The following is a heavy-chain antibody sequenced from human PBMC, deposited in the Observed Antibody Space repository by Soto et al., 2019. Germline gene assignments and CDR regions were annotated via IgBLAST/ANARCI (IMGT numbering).Heavy chain of an antibody. CDR3: ARAQLYSGGWYFDY. CDR2: ISSSGSTI. D-gene: IGHD6-19*01. CDR1: GFTFSSYE. Sequence: GGSLRLSCAASGFTFSSYEMNWVRQAPGKGLEWVSYISSSGSTIYYADSVKGRFTISRDNAKNSLYLQMNSLRAEDTAVYYCARAQLYSGGWYFDYWGQGTLVTVSS. J-gene: IGHJ4*02. V-gene: IGHV3-48*03.